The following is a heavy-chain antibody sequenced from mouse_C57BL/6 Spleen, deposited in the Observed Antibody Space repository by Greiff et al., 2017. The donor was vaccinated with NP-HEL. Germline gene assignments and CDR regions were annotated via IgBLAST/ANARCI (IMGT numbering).Heavy chain of an antibody. CDR2: INPNNGGT. V-gene: IGHV1-26*01. CDR3: ARRAVVATWDWYFDV. Sequence: EVQLQQSGPELVKPGASVKISCKASGYTFTDYYMNWVKQSHGKSLEWIGDINPNNGGTSYNQKFKGKATLTVDKSSSTAYMELRSLTSEDSAVYYCARRAVVATWDWYFDVWGTGTTVTVSS. J-gene: IGHJ1*03. CDR1: GYTFTDYY. D-gene: IGHD1-1*01.